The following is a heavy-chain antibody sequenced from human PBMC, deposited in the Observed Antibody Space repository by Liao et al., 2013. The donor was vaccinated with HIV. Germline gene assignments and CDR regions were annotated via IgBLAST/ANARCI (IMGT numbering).Heavy chain of an antibody. Sequence: LQLQESGPGLVKPSETLSLTCTVSGGSISSSSYYWGWIRQPPGKGLEWIGSLDYSGSTYYNPSLKSRVTISVDTSKNQFSLKLSSVTAADTAVYYCARGSTYYDFWSGYYNFLAYFDYWGQGTLVTVSS. D-gene: IGHD3-3*01. V-gene: IGHV4-39*07. J-gene: IGHJ4*02. CDR2: LDYSGST. CDR1: GGSISSSSYY. CDR3: ARGSTYYDFWSGYYNFLAYFDY.